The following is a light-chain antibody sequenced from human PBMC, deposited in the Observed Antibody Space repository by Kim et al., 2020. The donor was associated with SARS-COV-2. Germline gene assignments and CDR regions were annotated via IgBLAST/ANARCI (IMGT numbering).Light chain of an antibody. J-gene: IGKJ4*01. CDR1: HNVGSS. CDR3: QQRGSWPPALT. V-gene: IGKV3-11*01. Sequence: PGESATRTCRASHNVGSSLAWYQQTAGQAARLLSYDAARRAAGIPDRFSGSGSGTDFTLTIGSLAREDFAIYYCQQRGSWPPALTFGGGTKVDIK. CDR2: DAA.